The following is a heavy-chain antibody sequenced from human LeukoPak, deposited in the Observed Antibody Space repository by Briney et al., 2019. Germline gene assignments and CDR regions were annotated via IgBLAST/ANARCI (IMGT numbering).Heavy chain of an antibody. CDR2: ISGSGGST. V-gene: IGHV3-23*01. D-gene: IGHD5-18*01. CDR3: AKDTLSLGYSYGF. J-gene: IGHJ4*02. Sequence: XWXXAISGSGGSTYYADSVKGRFTISRDNSKNTLYLQMNSLRAEDTAVYYCAKDTLSLGYSYGFGGQGTLVTVSS.